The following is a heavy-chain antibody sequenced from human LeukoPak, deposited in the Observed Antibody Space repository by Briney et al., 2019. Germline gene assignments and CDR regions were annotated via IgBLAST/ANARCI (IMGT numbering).Heavy chain of an antibody. CDR2: IWYDGSNK. Sequence: GGSLRLSCEASGFTFSSYGMHWVRQTPGKGLEWVAVIWYDGSNKYYADSVKGRFTISRDNSKNALYLQMNSLRADDTAVYYCARGTWFREFGPHHFDFWGQGTLVTVSS. CDR1: GFTFSSYG. D-gene: IGHD3-10*01. CDR3: ARGTWFREFGPHHFDF. V-gene: IGHV3-33*01. J-gene: IGHJ4*02.